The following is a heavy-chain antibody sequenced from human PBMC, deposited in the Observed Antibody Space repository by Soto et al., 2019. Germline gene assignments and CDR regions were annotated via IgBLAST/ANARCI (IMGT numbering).Heavy chain of an antibody. V-gene: IGHV3-33*01. J-gene: IGHJ4*01. CDR2: IWYDGSNK. D-gene: IGHD3-16*01. CDR1: GFTFSSYG. CDR3: AIDSLWAILSPTHVY. Sequence: GSLRLSCAASGFTFSSYGMHWVRQAPGKGLEWVAVIWYDGSNKYYADSVKGRVTISRDTSKNMLYLQMNSLRAEDTAIYYCAIDSLWAILSPTHVYWGHGTLVTGSS.